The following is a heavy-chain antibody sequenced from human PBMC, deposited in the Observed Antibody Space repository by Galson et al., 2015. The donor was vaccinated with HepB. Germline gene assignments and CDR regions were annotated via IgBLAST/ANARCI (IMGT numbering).Heavy chain of an antibody. CDR2: ISSSSSYI. J-gene: IGHJ5*02. CDR3: ARDYRGSPGIVGATIWFDP. CDR1: GFTFSSYS. V-gene: IGHV3-21*01. D-gene: IGHD1-26*01. Sequence: SLRLSCAASGFTFSSYSMNWVRQAPGKGLEWVSSISSSSSYIYYADSVKGRFTISRDNAKNSLYLQMNSLRAEDTAVYYCARDYRGSPGIVGATIWFDPWGQGTLVTVSS.